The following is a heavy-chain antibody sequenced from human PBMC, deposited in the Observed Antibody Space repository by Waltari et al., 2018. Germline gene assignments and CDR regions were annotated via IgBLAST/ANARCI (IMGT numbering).Heavy chain of an antibody. CDR1: GFNIANYT. Sequence: EMQLVESGGGLVQPGGSLRLSCSVSGFNIANYTMHWVRQAPGKELEHVSAITSNGVGTYYTDSVKGRFTISRDNSKNTLYLQMSSLKTDDTAVYYCVKIADYWGQGTLVTVSS. CDR3: VKIADY. V-gene: IGHV3-64D*08. CDR2: ITSNGVGT. J-gene: IGHJ4*02.